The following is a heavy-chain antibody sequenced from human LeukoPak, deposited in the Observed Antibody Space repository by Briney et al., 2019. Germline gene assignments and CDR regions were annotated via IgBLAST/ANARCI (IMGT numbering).Heavy chain of an antibody. D-gene: IGHD2-15*01. J-gene: IGHJ5*02. CDR3: AKGRYCSGGSCYSGFDP. V-gene: IGHV3-9*01. CDR1: GFTFDDYA. Sequence: GGSLRLSCAASGFTFDDYAMHWVRQAPGKGLEWVSGISWNSGSIGYADAVKGGFTISRDNAKNSLYLQMNSLRAEDTALYYCAKGRYCSGGSCYSGFDPWGQGTLVTVSS. CDR2: ISWNSGSI.